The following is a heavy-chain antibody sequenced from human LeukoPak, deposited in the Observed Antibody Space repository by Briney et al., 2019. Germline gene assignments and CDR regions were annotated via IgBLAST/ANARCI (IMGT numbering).Heavy chain of an antibody. Sequence: SETLSLTCNVSGHSIPRYYASWIRRPPGERLEWIGFILYTVSANYNPSLERRISISVDTSKSQVSLTVKSVTAADTAVYYCARVRRVSSSYSTNYYYMDVWGKGTTVTVSS. D-gene: IGHD6-6*01. J-gene: IGHJ6*03. CDR3: ARVRRVSSSYSTNYYYMDV. V-gene: IGHV4-59*01. CDR2: ILYTVSA. CDR1: GHSIPRYY.